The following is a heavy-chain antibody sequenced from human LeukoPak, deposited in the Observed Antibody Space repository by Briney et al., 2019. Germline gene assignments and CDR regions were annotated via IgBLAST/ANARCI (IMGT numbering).Heavy chain of an antibody. V-gene: IGHV4-4*09. CDR3: ARQAAAGTSSVYYFDY. D-gene: IGHD6-13*01. Sequence: ASETLSLTCTVSCGSNSSYYRRWIRQPPGEGLGWDWYIYTSGSTNYNPSLKSRVTISVDTSKNQFSLKLSSVTAADTAVYYCARQAAAGTSSVYYFDYWGQGTLVTVSS. J-gene: IGHJ4*02. CDR1: CGSNSSYY. CDR2: IYTSGST.